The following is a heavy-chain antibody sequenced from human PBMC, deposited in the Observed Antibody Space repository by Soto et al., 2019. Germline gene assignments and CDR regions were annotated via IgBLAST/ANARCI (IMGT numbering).Heavy chain of an antibody. CDR3: ARDYVPRQQLSRIFDY. J-gene: IGHJ4*02. Sequence: GESLKISCKGSGYSFTSYWISWVRQMPGKGLEWMGRIDPSDSYTNYSPSFQGHVTISADKSISTAYLQWSSLKASDTAMYYCARDYVPRQQLSRIFDYWGQGTLVTVSS. CDR2: IDPSDSYT. CDR1: GYSFTSYW. D-gene: IGHD6-13*01. V-gene: IGHV5-10-1*01.